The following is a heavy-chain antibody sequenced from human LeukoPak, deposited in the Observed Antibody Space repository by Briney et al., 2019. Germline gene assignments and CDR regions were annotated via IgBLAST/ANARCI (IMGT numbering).Heavy chain of an antibody. CDR2: ISSSSSYI. CDR3: ASRRRGYSSGWYNFLFDY. D-gene: IGHD6-19*01. CDR1: GFTFSSYS. V-gene: IGHV3-21*01. Sequence: GGSLRLSCAASGFTFSSYSMNWVRQAPGKGLEWVSSISSSSSYIYYADSVKGRFTISRDNAKNSLYLQMNSLRAEDTAVYYCASRRRGYSSGWYNFLFDYWGQGTLVTVSS. J-gene: IGHJ4*02.